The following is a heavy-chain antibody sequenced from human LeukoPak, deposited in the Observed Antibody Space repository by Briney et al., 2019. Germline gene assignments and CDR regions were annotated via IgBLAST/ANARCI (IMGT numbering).Heavy chain of an antibody. CDR2: ISGSGGNT. J-gene: IGHJ4*02. Sequence: GGSLRLSCAPSGFTFSSYAMSWVRQAPGKGLEWLSPISGSGGNTYYADSVKGRFTISRDNSQNTLSLQMNSLRAEDTAVYFCAKAGYRGSSVNYFDYWGQGTLVTVSS. V-gene: IGHV3-23*01. D-gene: IGHD6-6*01. CDR1: GFTFSSYA. CDR3: AKAGYRGSSVNYFDY.